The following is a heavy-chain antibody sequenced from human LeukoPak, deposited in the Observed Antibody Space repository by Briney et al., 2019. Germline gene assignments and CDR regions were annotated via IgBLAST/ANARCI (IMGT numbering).Heavy chain of an antibody. CDR1: GFTFSSYA. CDR3: ARDFYDFWSGRGVDY. D-gene: IGHD3-3*01. Sequence: GGSLRLSCAASGFTFSSYAMSWVRQAPGKGLEWVSAISGSGGSTYYADSVKGRFTISRDNSKNTLYLRMNSLRAEDTAVYYCARDFYDFWSGRGVDYWGQGTLVTVSS. CDR2: ISGSGGST. J-gene: IGHJ4*02. V-gene: IGHV3-23*01.